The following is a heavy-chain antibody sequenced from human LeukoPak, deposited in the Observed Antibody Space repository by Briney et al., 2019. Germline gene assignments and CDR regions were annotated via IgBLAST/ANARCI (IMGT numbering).Heavy chain of an antibody. CDR3: ARDPEGYDSFDP. CDR1: GYTFTSYG. V-gene: IGHV1-18*01. J-gene: IGHJ5*02. Sequence: ASVKVSCKASGYTFTSYGISWVRQAPGQRLEWMGWISAYNGNTNYAQKLQGRVTMTPDTSTSTAYMELRSLRSDDTAVYYCARDPEGYDSFDPWGQGTLVTVSS. CDR2: ISAYNGNT. D-gene: IGHD3-3*01.